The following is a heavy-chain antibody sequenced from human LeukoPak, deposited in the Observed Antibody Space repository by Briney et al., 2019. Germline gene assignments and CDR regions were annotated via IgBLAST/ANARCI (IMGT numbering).Heavy chain of an antibody. CDR2: IRQDGSKI. J-gene: IGHJ3*02. CDR3: VKDRTGGDIFTDVFDM. Sequence: GGSLRLSCAASGFTFSSYWMSWVRQAPGKGLEWVANIRQDGSKIYYVDSVKGRFTISRDNAKNSLYLQMNSLRPDDMALYYCVKDRTGGDIFTDVFDMWGQGTMVTVSS. D-gene: IGHD2-21*01. CDR1: GFTFSSYW. V-gene: IGHV3-7*03.